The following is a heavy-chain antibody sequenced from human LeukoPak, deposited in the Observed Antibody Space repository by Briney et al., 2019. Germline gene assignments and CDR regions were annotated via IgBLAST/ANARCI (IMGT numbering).Heavy chain of an antibody. D-gene: IGHD6-6*01. V-gene: IGHV3-21*01. CDR2: ISSSSSYI. J-gene: IGHJ4*02. CDR1: GFTFSSYS. Sequence: GGSLRLSCAASGFTFSSYSMNWVRQAPGKGLEWVSSISSSSSYIYYADSVKGRFTISRDNAKNSLYLQMNSLRAEDTAVYYCGREGGGKLITAARNDYWGQGTLVTVSS. CDR3: GREGGGKLITAARNDY.